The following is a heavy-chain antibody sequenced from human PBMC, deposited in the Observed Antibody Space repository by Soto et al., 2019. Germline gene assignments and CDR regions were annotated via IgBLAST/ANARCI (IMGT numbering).Heavy chain of an antibody. V-gene: IGHV1-46*01. CDR2: INPSGGST. CDR3: AIGSAAGRRFDY. CDR1: GYTFTSYY. Sequence: ASVKVSCKASGYTFTSYYIHWVRQAPGQGLEWMGIINPSGGSTSYAQKFQGRVTMTRDTSTSTVYMELSSLRSEDTAVYYCAIGSAAGRRFDYWGQGTLVPVSS. J-gene: IGHJ4*02. D-gene: IGHD6-25*01.